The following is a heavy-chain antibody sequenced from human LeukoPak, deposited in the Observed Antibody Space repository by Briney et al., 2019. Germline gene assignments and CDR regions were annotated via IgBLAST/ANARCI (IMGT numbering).Heavy chain of an antibody. J-gene: IGHJ4*02. CDR1: GYSISSGYY. CDR3: ARLWELLLIDY. D-gene: IGHD1-26*01. Sequence: SETLSLTCAVSGYSISSGYYWGWIRQPPGKGLEWVGSIYHSGSTCYNPSLKSRVTISVDTSKNQFSLKLSSVTAADTAVYYCARLWELLLIDYWGQGTLVTVSS. CDR2: IYHSGST. V-gene: IGHV4-38-2*01.